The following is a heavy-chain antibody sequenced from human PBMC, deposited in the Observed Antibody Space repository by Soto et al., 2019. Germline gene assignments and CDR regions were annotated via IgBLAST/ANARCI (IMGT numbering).Heavy chain of an antibody. D-gene: IGHD2-2*01. J-gene: IGHJ6*02. Sequence: XESLKISCKGSGYSFTSYWISWVRQMPGKGLEWMGRIDPSDSYTNYSPSFQGHVTISADKSISTAYLQWSSLKASDTAMYYCARGVVPAAMPVYYYYGMDVWGQGATVTVS. CDR2: IDPSDSYT. CDR3: ARGVVPAAMPVYYYYGMDV. CDR1: GYSFTSYW. V-gene: IGHV5-10-1*01.